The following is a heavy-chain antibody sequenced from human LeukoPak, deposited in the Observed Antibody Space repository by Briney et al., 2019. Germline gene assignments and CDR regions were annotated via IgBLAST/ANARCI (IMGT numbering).Heavy chain of an antibody. CDR3: ARGRVQLWLTY. CDR1: GFTFSSYS. D-gene: IGHD5-18*01. V-gene: IGHV3-7*01. J-gene: IGHJ4*02. CDR2: IKQDGSEK. Sequence: GGSLRLSCAASGFTFSSYSMNWVRQAPGKGLEWVANIKQDGSEKYYMDSVKGRFTISRDNAKDSLYLQMNSLRAEDTAVYYCARGRVQLWLTYWGQGTLVTVSS.